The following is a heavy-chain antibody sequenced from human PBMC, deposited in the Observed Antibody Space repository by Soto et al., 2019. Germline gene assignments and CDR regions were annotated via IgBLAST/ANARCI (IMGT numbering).Heavy chain of an antibody. V-gene: IGHV1-8*01. Sequence: QVQLVQSGAEVKKPGASVKVSCKASGYTFTSYDINWVRQATGQGLEWMGWMNPNSGNTGYAQKFQGRVTMHRNTSISTAYMELSSLRSEDTAVYYCARAEGYCSSTSCRYYYYYYMDVWGKGTTVTVSS. J-gene: IGHJ6*03. D-gene: IGHD2-2*01. CDR1: GYTFTSYD. CDR2: MNPNSGNT. CDR3: ARAEGYCSSTSCRYYYYYYMDV.